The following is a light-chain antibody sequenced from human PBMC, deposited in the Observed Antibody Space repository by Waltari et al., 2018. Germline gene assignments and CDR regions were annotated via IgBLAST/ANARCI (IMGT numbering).Light chain of an antibody. CDR2: DVS. CDR3: CSYADNNTYL. CDR1: SSDVGSYLY. J-gene: IGLJ1*01. Sequence: SALTQPRSVSGSPGQSVTISCTGTSSDVGSYLYVPWYQQRPGKAPKLLIYDVSYRPSGVPDRFSGSKSGNTASLSISGLQAEDEAEYYCCSYADNNTYLFGTGTQVTV. V-gene: IGLV2-11*01.